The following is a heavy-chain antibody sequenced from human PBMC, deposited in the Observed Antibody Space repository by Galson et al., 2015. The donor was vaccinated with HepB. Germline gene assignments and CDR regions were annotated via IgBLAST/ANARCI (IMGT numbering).Heavy chain of an antibody. CDR3: ARWGNYYGSHYYYGMDV. CDR2: ISSSSSYI. D-gene: IGHD3-10*01. CDR1: GFTFSSYS. J-gene: IGHJ6*02. V-gene: IGHV3-21*01. Sequence: SLRLSCAASGFTFSSYSMNWVRQAPGKGLEWVSSISSSSSYIYYADSVKGRFTISRDNAKNSLYLQMNSLRAEDTAVYYCARWGNYYGSHYYYGMDVWGQGTTVTVSS.